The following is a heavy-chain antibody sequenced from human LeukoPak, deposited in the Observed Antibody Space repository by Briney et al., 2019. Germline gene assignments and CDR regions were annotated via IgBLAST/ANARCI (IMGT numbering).Heavy chain of an antibody. Sequence: GGSLRLSCEASGFTFSSYWMSWVRQAPGKGLEWVAHIKEDESDEYYVDSVRGRFTASRDNAKDSVNLQMNSLRVEDTAVYYCARWRGRQSEFDYWGQGTLVTVSS. J-gene: IGHJ4*02. V-gene: IGHV3-7*01. CDR2: IKEDESDE. CDR3: ARWRGRQSEFDY. CDR1: GFTFSSYW. D-gene: IGHD1-1*01.